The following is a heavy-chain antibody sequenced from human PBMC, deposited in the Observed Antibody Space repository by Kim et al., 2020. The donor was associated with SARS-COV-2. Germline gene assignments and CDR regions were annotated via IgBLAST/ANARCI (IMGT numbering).Heavy chain of an antibody. J-gene: IGHJ4*02. Sequence: GGSLRLSCGASGFIFSSYGMHWVRQAPGKGLEWVAVIWYDGSNKYYADSVKGRFTISRDNSKNTLYLQMNSLRAEDTAMYYCARGQGSESYVFDYWGQGTLVPVSS. CDR2: IWYDGSNK. V-gene: IGHV3-33*01. CDR3: ARGQGSESYVFDY. D-gene: IGHD1-26*01. CDR1: GFIFSSYG.